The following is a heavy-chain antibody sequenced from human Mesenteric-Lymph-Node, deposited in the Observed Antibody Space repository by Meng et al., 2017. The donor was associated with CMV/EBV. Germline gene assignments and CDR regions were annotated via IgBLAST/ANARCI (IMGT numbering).Heavy chain of an antibody. Sequence: GEFLKTSCAAAGFHIEDYTMFWVRQAPGKGLEWVSVMSWDGASTRYADSVKGRFTISRDNSKNSLYLQMNSLRTEDSALYYCAKVFGAGYGSSWYLDSWGQGTLVTVSS. D-gene: IGHD6-13*01. CDR3: AKVFGAGYGSSWYLDS. J-gene: IGHJ4*02. CDR2: MSWDGAST. V-gene: IGHV3-43*01. CDR1: GFHIEDYT.